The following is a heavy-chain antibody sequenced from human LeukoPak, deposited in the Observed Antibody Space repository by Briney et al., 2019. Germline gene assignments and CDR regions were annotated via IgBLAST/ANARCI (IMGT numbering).Heavy chain of an antibody. CDR1: GFTFSSYW. CDR3: AREGRDYYGSGSYYS. V-gene: IGHV3-74*01. CDR2: INSDGSST. J-gene: IGHJ5*02. D-gene: IGHD3-10*01. Sequence: GGSLRLSCAASGFTFSSYWMHWVRQAPGKGLVWVSRINSDGSSTSYADSVKGRFTISRDNAKNTLYLQMNSLRAEDTAVYYCAREGRDYYGSGSYYSWGQGTLVTVSS.